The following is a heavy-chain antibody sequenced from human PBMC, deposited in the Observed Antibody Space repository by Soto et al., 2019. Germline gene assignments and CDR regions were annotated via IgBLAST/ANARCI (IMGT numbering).Heavy chain of an antibody. CDR3: ARALDRGYSYGGYCYGMDV. CDR2: IGTAGDT. V-gene: IGHV3-13*01. J-gene: IGHJ6*02. Sequence: GGSLRLSCAASGFTFSSYDMHWVRQATGKGLEWVSAIGTAGDTYYPGSVKGRFTISRENAKNSLYLQMNSLRAEDTAVYYCARALDRGYSYGGYCYGMDVWGQGTTVTVSS. D-gene: IGHD5-18*01. CDR1: GFTFSSYD.